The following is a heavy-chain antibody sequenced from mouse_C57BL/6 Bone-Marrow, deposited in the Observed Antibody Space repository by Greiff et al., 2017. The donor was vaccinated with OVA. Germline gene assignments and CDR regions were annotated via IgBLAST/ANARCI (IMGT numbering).Heavy chain of an antibody. CDR1: GYAFRRSW. V-gene: IGHV1-82*01. D-gene: IGHD2-2*01. CDR3: ARYDGYYYAMDY. CDR2: IYPGDGDT. Sequence: QVQLKESGPELVKPGASVKISCKASGYAFRRSWMNCVKQRPGTGLAWIGRIYPGDGDTNYNGKFKGKATLTADKSSSTAYMQLSSLTSEDSAVYFCARYDGYYYAMDYWGQGTSVTVSS. J-gene: IGHJ4*01.